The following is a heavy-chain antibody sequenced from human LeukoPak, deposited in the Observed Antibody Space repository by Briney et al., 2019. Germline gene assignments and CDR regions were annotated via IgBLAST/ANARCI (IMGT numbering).Heavy chain of an antibody. CDR2: IYYSGST. D-gene: IGHD1-26*01. Sequence: SETLSLTCTVSGGSISSSSYYWGWIRHPPGKGLEWIGSIYYSGSTYYNPSLKSRVTISVDTSKNQFSLKLSSVTAADTAVYYCARQAGASDYWGQGTLVTVSS. J-gene: IGHJ4*02. V-gene: IGHV4-39*01. CDR3: ARQAGASDY. CDR1: GGSISSSSYY.